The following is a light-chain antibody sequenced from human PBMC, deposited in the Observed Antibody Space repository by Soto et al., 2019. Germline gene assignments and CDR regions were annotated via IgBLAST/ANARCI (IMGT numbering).Light chain of an antibody. CDR1: QDISVY. Sequence: DIQMTQSPSSLSASVGDRVTITCQASQDISVYLNWYQEKPGKAPTLLIYDASNLKTGVPSRFSGLGSGTHFTLTISNLQPEDIATYFCQHYDDVLVTFGGGTKVEI. CDR3: QHYDDVLVT. CDR2: DAS. V-gene: IGKV1-33*01. J-gene: IGKJ4*01.